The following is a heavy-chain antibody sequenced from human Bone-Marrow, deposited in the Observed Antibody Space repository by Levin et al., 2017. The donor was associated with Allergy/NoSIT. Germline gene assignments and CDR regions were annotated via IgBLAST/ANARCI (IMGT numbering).Heavy chain of an antibody. CDR2: FIPLRGSA. CDR1: GGAFSSYS. Sequence: ASVKVSCKPSGGAFSSYSFSWVRQAPGQGLEWMGGFIPLRGSANYAQKFQGRVTITADDSTNAVYMELSSLRSEDTAVYYCARDHDHSIALDTWGPGTTVTVSS. J-gene: IGHJ3*02. D-gene: IGHD4-11*01. CDR3: ARDHDHSIALDT. V-gene: IGHV1-69*13.